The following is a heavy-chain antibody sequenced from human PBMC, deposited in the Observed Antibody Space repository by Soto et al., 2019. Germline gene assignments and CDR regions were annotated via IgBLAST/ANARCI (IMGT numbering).Heavy chain of an antibody. J-gene: IGHJ6*02. CDR2: ISSSGSTI. D-gene: IGHD3-3*01. V-gene: IGHV3-11*01. CDR3: ARDQEGTYYDVWSGYQTYYYYYGMDV. CDR1: GFTFSDYY. Sequence: GGSLRLSCAASGFTFSDYYMSWIRQAPGKGLEWVSYISSSGSTIYYADSVKGRFTISRDNAKNSLYLQMNSLRAENTAVYYCARDQEGTYYDVWSGYQTYYYYYGMDVWGQGTTVTVSS.